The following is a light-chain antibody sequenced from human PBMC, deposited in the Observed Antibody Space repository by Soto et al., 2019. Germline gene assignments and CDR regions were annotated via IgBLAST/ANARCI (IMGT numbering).Light chain of an antibody. CDR1: SSDVGGYNY. J-gene: IGLJ2*01. CDR2: DVS. Sequence: QSVLTQPASVSGSPGQSITISCTGTSSDVGGYNYVSWYQQHPGKAPKLMIYDVSNRPSGVSNRFSGSKSGNTASLTISGLQAEDEADYFGVVFGGGTQLTVL. V-gene: IGLV2-14*01. CDR3: VV.